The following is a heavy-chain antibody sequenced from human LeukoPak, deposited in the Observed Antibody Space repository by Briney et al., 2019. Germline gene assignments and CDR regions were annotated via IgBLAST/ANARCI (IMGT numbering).Heavy chain of an antibody. CDR3: ASGTIVGARGADN. CDR2: ISSSSYFI. V-gene: IGHV3-21*01. Sequence: PGGSLRLSCAASGFKFNSHSMHWVRQAPGKGLEWVSYISSSSYFILYADSLKGRFTISRDNANNLLYLQMNSLRAEDTAVYYCASGTIVGARGADNWGQGTLVTVSS. CDR1: GFKFNSHS. J-gene: IGHJ4*02. D-gene: IGHD1-26*01.